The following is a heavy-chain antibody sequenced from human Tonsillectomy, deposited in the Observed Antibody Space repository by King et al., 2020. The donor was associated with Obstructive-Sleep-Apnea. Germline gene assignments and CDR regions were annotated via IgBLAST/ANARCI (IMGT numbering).Heavy chain of an antibody. J-gene: IGHJ5*02. D-gene: IGHD3-10*01. CDR3: ARLYYYGSGSYLGRPVEWFDP. CDR1: GGSISSSSYY. Sequence: LQLQESGPGLVKPSETLSLTCTVSGGSISSSSYYWGWIRQPPGKGLEWIGSIYYSGSTYYNPSLKSRVTISVDTSKNQFSLKLSSVTAADTAVYYCARLYYYGSGSYLGRPVEWFDPWGQGTLVTVSS. V-gene: IGHV4-39*01. CDR2: IYYSGST.